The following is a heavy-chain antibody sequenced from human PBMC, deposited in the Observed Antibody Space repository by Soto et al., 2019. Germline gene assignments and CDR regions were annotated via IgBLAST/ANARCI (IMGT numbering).Heavy chain of an antibody. CDR1: GFTFINYG. D-gene: IGHD3-3*01. Sequence: PGGSLRLSCAASGFTFINYGMHWVRQAPGKGLEWVAFISDDGSNKYYADSMKGRFTMSRDNSKSTLYLQMNSLRVEDTAVYYCTKRGNVLRFLEWSSGMEVWGQGTTVTVSS. J-gene: IGHJ6*02. CDR2: ISDDGSNK. V-gene: IGHV3-30*18. CDR3: TKRGNVLRFLEWSSGMEV.